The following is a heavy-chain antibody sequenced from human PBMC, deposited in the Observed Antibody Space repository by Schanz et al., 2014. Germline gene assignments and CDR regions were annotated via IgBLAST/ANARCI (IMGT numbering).Heavy chain of an antibody. J-gene: IGHJ3*01. Sequence: VQLVESGGGLVQPGRSLRLSCAASGFTFSRSGMHWVRQAPGKGLEWVSTISGGGGGYRPYADPVKGRFTISRDSSKNTLFLQMNSLRAEDTAVYFCARDGGRDGYNLAFDVWGQGTLVTVSS. V-gene: IGHV3-23*04. CDR2: ISGGGGGYR. CDR3: ARDGGRDGYNLAFDV. D-gene: IGHD5-12*01. CDR1: GFTFSRSG.